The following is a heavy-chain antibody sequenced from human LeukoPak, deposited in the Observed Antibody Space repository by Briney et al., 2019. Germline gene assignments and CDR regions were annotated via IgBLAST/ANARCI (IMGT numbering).Heavy chain of an antibody. V-gene: IGHV3-21*01. D-gene: IGHD4-17*01. CDR2: ISSSTSYI. J-gene: IGHJ4*02. CDR3: ARAGGSTVSYSDY. Sequence: GGSLRLSCAASGFTFSSYSMNWIRQAPGKGLEWVSSISSSTSYIYYADSVKGRFTISKDNAKNSLYLQMNSLRAEDTAVYYCARAGGSTVSYSDYWGQGTLVTVSS. CDR1: GFTFSSYS.